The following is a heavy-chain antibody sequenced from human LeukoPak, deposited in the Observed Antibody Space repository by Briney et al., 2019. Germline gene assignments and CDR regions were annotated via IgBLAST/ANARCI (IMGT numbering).Heavy chain of an antibody. D-gene: IGHD6-19*01. V-gene: IGHV3-30*03. Sequence: PGGSLRLSCAASGFTFSRYGMHWVRQTPGKGLEWVAVISYDASNKYYADSVKGRCTISRDNSKNTLYLQMNSLRAEDTAVYYCARPLIGYSSGWIFDYWGQGTLVTVSS. J-gene: IGHJ4*02. CDR1: GFTFSRYG. CDR2: ISYDASNK. CDR3: ARPLIGYSSGWIFDY.